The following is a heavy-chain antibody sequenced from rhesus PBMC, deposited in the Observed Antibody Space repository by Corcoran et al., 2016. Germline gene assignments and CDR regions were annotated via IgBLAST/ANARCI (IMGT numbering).Heavy chain of an antibody. Sequence: QVQLPESGPGLVKPSETLSLTCAVSGGSISSSNWWSWISQPPGNGLERIGYTRCNGGSTQYNPSRNGRVTMSTDTSKSQFSLKPSSVTAADTAVYDCGRRGNSGWSVVDYWGQGVLVTVSS. V-gene: IGHV4-65*01. J-gene: IGHJ4*01. D-gene: IGHD6S26*01. CDR3: GRRGNSGWSVVDY. CDR2: TRCNGGST. CDR1: GGSISSSNW.